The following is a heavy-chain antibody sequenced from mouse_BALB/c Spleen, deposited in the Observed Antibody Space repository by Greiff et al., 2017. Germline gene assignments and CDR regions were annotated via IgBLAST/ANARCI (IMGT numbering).Heavy chain of an antibody. D-gene: IGHD2-2*01. V-gene: IGHV2-6-7*01. CDR2: IWGDGST. J-gene: IGHJ3*01. CDR1: GFSLTGYG. Sequence: VKLQESGPGLVAPSQSLSITCTVSGFSLTGYGVNWVRQPPGKGLEWLGMIWGDGSTDYNSALKSRLSISKDNSKSQVFLKMNSLQTDDTARYYCAREGPYGSSWFAYWGQGTLVTVSA. CDR3: AREGPYGSSWFAY.